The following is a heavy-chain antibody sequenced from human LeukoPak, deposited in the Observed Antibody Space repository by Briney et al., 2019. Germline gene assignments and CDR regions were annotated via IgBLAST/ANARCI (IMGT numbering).Heavy chain of an antibody. CDR1: GGSISSYY. Sequence: SETLSLTCTVSGGSISSYYWSWIRQPPGKGLEWIGYIYYSGSTNYNPSLKSRVTISVDTSKNQFSLKLSSVTAADTAVYYCARVTVRGDYFDYWGQGTLVTVSS. V-gene: IGHV4-59*01. CDR2: IYYSGST. J-gene: IGHJ4*02. D-gene: IGHD4-11*01. CDR3: ARVTVRGDYFDY.